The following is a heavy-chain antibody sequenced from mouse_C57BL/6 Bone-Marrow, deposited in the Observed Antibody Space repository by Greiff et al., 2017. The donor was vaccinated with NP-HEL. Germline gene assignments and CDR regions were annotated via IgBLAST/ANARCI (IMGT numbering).Heavy chain of an antibody. V-gene: IGHV1-63*01. CDR2: IYPGGGYT. D-gene: IGHD2-5*01. J-gene: IGHJ4*01. CDR1: GYTFTNYW. CDR3: AREGDYSNYEDYYAMDY. Sequence: VQLQQSGAELVRPGTSVKMSCKASGYTFTNYWIGWAKQRPGHGLEWIGDIYPGGGYTNYNEKFKGKATLTADKSSSTAYMQFSSLTSEDSAIYYCAREGDYSNYEDYYAMDYWGKGTSVTVSS.